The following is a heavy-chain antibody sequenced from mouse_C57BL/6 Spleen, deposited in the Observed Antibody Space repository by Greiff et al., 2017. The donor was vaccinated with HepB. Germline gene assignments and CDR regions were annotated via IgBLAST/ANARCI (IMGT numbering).Heavy chain of an antibody. CDR1: GYAFSSSW. V-gene: IGHV1-82*01. J-gene: IGHJ3*01. Sequence: QVHVKQSGPELVKPGASMKISCKASGYAFSSSWMNWVKQRPGKGLEWIGRIYPGDGDTNYNGKFKGKATLTADKSSSTAYMQLSSLTSEDSAVYFCARENYYGSSPWFAYWGQGTLVTVSA. CDR3: ARENYYGSSPWFAY. D-gene: IGHD1-1*01. CDR2: IYPGDGDT.